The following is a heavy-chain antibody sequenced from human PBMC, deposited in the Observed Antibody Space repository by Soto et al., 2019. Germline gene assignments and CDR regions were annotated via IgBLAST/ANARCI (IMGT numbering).Heavy chain of an antibody. J-gene: IGHJ4*02. V-gene: IGHV1-18*01. CDR2: ISAYNGNT. CDR1: GYTFTSYG. D-gene: IGHD3-10*01. Sequence: QVQLVQSGAEVKKPGASVKVSCKASGYTFTSYGISWVRQAPGQGLEWMGWISAYNGNTNYAQKLQGRVTMTTDTSTSTAYMELRSLRSDDTAVYYCVRAAGLLWFGELSQDFDYWGQGTLVTVSS. CDR3: VRAAGLLWFGELSQDFDY.